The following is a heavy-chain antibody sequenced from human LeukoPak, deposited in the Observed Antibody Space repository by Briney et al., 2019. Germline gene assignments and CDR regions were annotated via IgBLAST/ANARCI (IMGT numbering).Heavy chain of an antibody. J-gene: IGHJ5*02. Sequence: SSETLSLTCAVYGGSFSGYYWSWIRQPPGKGLEWIGEINHSGSTNYNPSLKSRVTISVDTSKNQFSLKLSSVTAADTAVYYCARGRTTVVKPGGPWFDPWGQGTLVTVSS. V-gene: IGHV4-34*01. CDR1: GGSFSGYY. CDR2: INHSGST. D-gene: IGHD4-23*01. CDR3: ARGRTTVVKPGGPWFDP.